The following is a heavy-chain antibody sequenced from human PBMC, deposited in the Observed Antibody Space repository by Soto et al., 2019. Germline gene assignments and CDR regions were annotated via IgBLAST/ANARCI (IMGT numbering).Heavy chain of an antibody. CDR2: ISGSGGST. J-gene: IGHJ5*02. CDR1: GFTFSSYA. CDR3: AKGTLIDSIVVVVPATPFAPNWFDP. D-gene: IGHD2-15*01. Sequence: GGSLRLSCAASGFTFSSYAMSWVRQAPGKGLEWVSAISGSGGSTYYADSVKGRFTISRDNSKNTLYLQMNSLRAEDTAVYYCAKGTLIDSIVVVVPATPFAPNWFDPWGQGTLVTVSS. V-gene: IGHV3-23*01.